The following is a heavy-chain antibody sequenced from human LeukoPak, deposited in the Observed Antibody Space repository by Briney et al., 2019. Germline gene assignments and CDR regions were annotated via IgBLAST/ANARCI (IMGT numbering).Heavy chain of an antibody. CDR1: GFTFSSYA. CDR3: ATDLTGEEDY. V-gene: IGHV3-30-3*01. D-gene: IGHD7-27*01. CDR2: ISYDGSNK. J-gene: IGHJ4*02. Sequence: PGGSLRLSCAASGFTFSSYAMHWVRQAPGKGLEWVAVISYDGSNKYYADSVKGRFTISRDNSKNTLYLQMDSLRAEDTAVYYCATDLTGEEDYWGQGTLVTVSS.